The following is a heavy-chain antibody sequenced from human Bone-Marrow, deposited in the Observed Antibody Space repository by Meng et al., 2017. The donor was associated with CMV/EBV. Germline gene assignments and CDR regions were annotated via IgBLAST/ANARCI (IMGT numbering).Heavy chain of an antibody. V-gene: IGHV3-21*01. D-gene: IGHD2-2*02. J-gene: IGHJ6*02. Sequence: YSMTWVRQAPGKGLEWVSSISSSSSYIYYADSVKGRFTISRDNAKNSLYLQMNSLRAEDTAVYYCARDRRALGYCSSTSCYNYGMDVWGQGTTVTVSS. CDR1: YS. CDR3: ARDRRALGYCSSTSCYNYGMDV. CDR2: ISSSSSYI.